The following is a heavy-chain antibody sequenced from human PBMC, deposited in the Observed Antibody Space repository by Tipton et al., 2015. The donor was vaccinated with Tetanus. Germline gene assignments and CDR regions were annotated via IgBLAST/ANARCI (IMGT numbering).Heavy chain of an antibody. CDR2: IYYSGST. CDR1: GGSISSYY. Sequence: GLVKPSETLSLTCTVSGGSISSYYWSWIRQPPGKGLEWIGYIYYSGSTNYNPSLKSRVTISVDTSKNQFSLKLSSVTAADTAVYYCARVAISGSYPYYYYYYGMDVWGQGTTVTVSS. J-gene: IGHJ6*02. V-gene: IGHV4-59*12. CDR3: ARVAISGSYPYYYYYYGMDV. D-gene: IGHD1-26*01.